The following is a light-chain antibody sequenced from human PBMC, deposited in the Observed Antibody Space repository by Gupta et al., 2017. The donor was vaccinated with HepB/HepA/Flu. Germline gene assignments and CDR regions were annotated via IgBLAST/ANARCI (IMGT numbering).Light chain of an antibody. J-gene: IGLJ2*01. Sequence: QSVLTQPPSASGTPGQRVTISCSGSSSNIGSNTVNWYRQLPGTAPKLLIYNNNQRPSGVPDRFSGSKSGTSASLAISGLQSEDEADYYCATWDDSPWSGVFGGGTKLTVL. CDR2: NNN. V-gene: IGLV1-44*01. CDR3: ATWDDSPWSGV. CDR1: SSNIGSNT.